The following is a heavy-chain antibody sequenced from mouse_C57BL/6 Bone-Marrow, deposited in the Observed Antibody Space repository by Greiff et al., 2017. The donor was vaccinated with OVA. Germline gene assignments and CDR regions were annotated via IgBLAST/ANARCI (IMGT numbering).Heavy chain of an antibody. V-gene: IGHV1-47*01. CDR3: ARRGGYYPYYYAMDY. CDR2: FHPYNDDT. D-gene: IGHD2-3*01. J-gene: IGHJ4*01. CDR1: GYTFTTYP. Sequence: VKLQESGAELVKPGASVKMSCKASGYTFTTYPIEWMKQNHGKSLEWIGNFHPYNDDTKYNEKFKGKATLTVEKSSSTVYLELSRLTSDDSAVYYCARRGGYYPYYYAMDYWGQGTSVTVSS.